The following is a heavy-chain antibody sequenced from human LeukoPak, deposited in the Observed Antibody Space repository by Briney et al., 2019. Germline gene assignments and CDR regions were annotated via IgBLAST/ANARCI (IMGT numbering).Heavy chain of an antibody. CDR3: ARDLGIAVAA. Sequence: GRSLRLSCAASGFTFSSYSMNWVRQAPGKGLEWVSSISSSSSYIYYADSVKGRFTISRDNAKNSLYLQMNSLRAEDTAVYYCARDLGIAVAAWGQGTLVTVSS. CDR2: ISSSSSYI. J-gene: IGHJ5*02. CDR1: GFTFSSYS. V-gene: IGHV3-21*01. D-gene: IGHD6-19*01.